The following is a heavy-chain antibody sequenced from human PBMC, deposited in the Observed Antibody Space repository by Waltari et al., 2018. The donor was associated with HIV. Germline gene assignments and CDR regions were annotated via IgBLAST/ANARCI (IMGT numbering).Heavy chain of an antibody. CDR3: ARDRGPLLFYFDY. D-gene: IGHD2-8*02. CDR1: GGPFSSYA. CDR2: IIPIFGTA. V-gene: IGHV1-69*06. J-gene: IGHJ4*02. Sequence: QVQLVQSGAEVKKPGSSVQVSCKASGGPFSSYAISWVRQAPGQGLEWMGGIIPIFGTANYAQKFQGRVTITADISTSTAYMELSSLRSEDSAMYYCARDRGPLLFYFDYWGQGTLVTVSS.